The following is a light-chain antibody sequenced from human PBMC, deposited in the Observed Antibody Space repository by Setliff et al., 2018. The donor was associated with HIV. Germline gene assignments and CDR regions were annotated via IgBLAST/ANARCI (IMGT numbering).Light chain of an antibody. Sequence: QSVLTQPASVSGSPGQSITISCTGTSSDVGVYKYVSWYQQHTGKAPKLMIYEVTNRPSGVSNRFSGSKSGNTASLTTSGVQAEDDADYYCSSYTSSSTLVFGTGTKVTVL. J-gene: IGLJ1*01. CDR3: SSYTSSSTLV. V-gene: IGLV2-14*01. CDR1: SSDVGVYKY. CDR2: EVT.